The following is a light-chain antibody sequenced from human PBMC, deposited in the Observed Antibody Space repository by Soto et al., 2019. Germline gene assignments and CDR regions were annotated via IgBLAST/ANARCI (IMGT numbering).Light chain of an antibody. J-gene: IGKJ1*01. CDR2: GAS. CDR3: QQYNDWPRT. CDR1: QSVSSD. V-gene: IGKV3D-15*01. Sequence: EIVMTQSPATLSVSRGERATLSCRASQSVSSDLAWYQQKPGQAPRVLIYGASTRATGIPARFGGSGSGTEFTLTISSLQSEAFSVYYCQQYNDWPRTFGQGTRFEIK.